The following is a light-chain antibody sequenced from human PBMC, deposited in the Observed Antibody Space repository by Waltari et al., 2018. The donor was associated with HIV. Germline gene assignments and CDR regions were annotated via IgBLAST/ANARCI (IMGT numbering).Light chain of an antibody. CDR1: VLAKKY. CDR2: KDN. Sequence: SSELTQPSSVSVSLGQTAKISCSGDVLAKKYARWFQQKPGQAPVLIIYKDNERPSGIPERFSGSSVGMKVTLTISGAQIEDEADYYCYSAADNNLGVFGGGTKLTVL. V-gene: IGLV3-27*01. CDR3: YSAADNNLGV. J-gene: IGLJ3*02.